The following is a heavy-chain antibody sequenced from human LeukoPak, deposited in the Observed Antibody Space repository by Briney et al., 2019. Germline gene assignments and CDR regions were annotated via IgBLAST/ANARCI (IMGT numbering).Heavy chain of an antibody. CDR2: IYTSGST. J-gene: IGHJ5*02. CDR3: ARGLVVPAATTRSWFDP. V-gene: IGHV4-4*07. CDR1: GGSISSYY. Sequence: SETLSLTCTVSGGSISSYYWSWIRQPAGKGLEWIGRIYTSGSTNYNPSLKSRVTMSVDTSKNQFSLKLSSVTAADTAVYYCARGLVVPAATTRSWFDPWGQGTLVTVSS. D-gene: IGHD2-2*01.